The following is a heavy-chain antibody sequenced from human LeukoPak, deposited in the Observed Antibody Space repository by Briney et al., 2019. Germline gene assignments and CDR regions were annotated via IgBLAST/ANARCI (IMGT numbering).Heavy chain of an antibody. Sequence: GSLRLSCAASGFSFSTYNMNWVRQALGKGLEWVSSISSGSSHIYYADSVKGRFTISRDNSKNTLYLQMNSLRAEDTAVYYCAMRPYYYGSGNDYWGQGTLVTVSS. CDR3: AMRPYYYGSGNDY. D-gene: IGHD3-10*01. J-gene: IGHJ4*02. CDR2: ISSGSSHI. V-gene: IGHV3-21*04. CDR1: GFSFSTYN.